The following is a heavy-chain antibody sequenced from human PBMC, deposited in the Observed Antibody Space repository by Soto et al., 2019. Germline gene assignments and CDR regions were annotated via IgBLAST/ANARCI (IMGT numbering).Heavy chain of an antibody. D-gene: IGHD7-27*01. CDR1: GDSICNLGYF. V-gene: IGHV4-30-4*01. CDR2: IYKIATT. CDR3: ARGRYCLTGRRFPKWFDS. Sequence: PSETLSLTCSVSGDSICNLGYFWAWIRQPPGQALEYIGYIYKIATTYYNPSFESRVAISVDTSKSQFSLNVTSVTAADAAVYFCARGRYCLTGRRFPKWFDSCGQGALVEVFS. J-gene: IGHJ5*01.